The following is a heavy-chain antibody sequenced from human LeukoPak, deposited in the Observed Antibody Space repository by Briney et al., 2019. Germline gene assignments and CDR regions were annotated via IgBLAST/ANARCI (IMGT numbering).Heavy chain of an antibody. CDR3: ARDLPDPQYYYDSSGPNAFDI. D-gene: IGHD3-22*01. J-gene: IGHJ3*02. Sequence: ASVKVSCKASGYTFTSYGISWVRQAPGQGLEWMGWISAYNGNTNHAQKFQGRVTITADESTSTAYMELSSLRSEDTAVYYCARDLPDPQYYYDSSGPNAFDIWGQGTMVTVSS. V-gene: IGHV1-18*01. CDR2: ISAYNGNT. CDR1: GYTFTSYG.